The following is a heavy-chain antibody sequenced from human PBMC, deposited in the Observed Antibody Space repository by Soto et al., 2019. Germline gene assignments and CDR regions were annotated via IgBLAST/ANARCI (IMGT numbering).Heavy chain of an antibody. CDR2: IYYSGST. Sequence: SETLSLTCTVSGCSISSSSYYWGWIRQPPGKGLEWIGSIYYSGSTYYNPSLKSRVTISVDTSKNQFSLKLSSVTAADTAVYYCARKPDTAMVTGYYYYGMDVWGQGTTVTVSS. CDR1: GCSISSSSYY. CDR3: ARKPDTAMVTGYYYYGMDV. J-gene: IGHJ6*02. D-gene: IGHD5-18*01. V-gene: IGHV4-39*01.